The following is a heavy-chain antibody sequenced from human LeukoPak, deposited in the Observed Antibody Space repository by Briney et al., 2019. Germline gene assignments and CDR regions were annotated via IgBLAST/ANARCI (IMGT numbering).Heavy chain of an antibody. D-gene: IGHD1-1*01. Sequence: GGSLRLSCAGSGFTLSSSWIHWVRQAPGKGLVWVSRMNGDGSTIDYAASVKGRFTISRDNAKNTLYLQMNSLSAEDTAVYYCARAGNYYFEYWGQGTLVTVSS. CDR2: MNGDGSTI. V-gene: IGHV3-74*01. J-gene: IGHJ4*02. CDR3: ARAGNYYFEY. CDR1: GFTLSSSW.